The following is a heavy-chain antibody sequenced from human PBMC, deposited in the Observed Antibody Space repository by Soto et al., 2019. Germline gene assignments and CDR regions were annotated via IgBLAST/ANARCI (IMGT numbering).Heavy chain of an antibody. CDR2: IDPSDSYT. J-gene: IGHJ4*02. D-gene: IGHD3-22*01. Sequence: LVESLKISCKGSGYSFTSYCISWVRQMPGKGLEWMGRIDPSDSYTNYSPSFQGHVTISADKSISTAYLQWSSLKASDTAMYYCARHRGRSDSYDSSGYSPLDYWGQGTLVTV. CDR3: ARHRGRSDSYDSSGYSPLDY. CDR1: GYSFTSYC. V-gene: IGHV5-10-1*01.